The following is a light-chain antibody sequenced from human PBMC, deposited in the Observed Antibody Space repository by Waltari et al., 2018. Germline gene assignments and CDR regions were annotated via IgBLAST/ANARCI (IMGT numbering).Light chain of an antibody. Sequence: DIQLMQSPSSLSKYVGDRVTITCRASQSISTSLNWYQQKTGKDPNLLIYAASSLSSGGPSRFSGSGSGTDFTLTITSLQPEELATYFCQQGYRPPHTFGQGTKLEIK. CDR1: QSISTS. J-gene: IGKJ2*01. V-gene: IGKV1-39*01. CDR2: AAS. CDR3: QQGYRPPHT.